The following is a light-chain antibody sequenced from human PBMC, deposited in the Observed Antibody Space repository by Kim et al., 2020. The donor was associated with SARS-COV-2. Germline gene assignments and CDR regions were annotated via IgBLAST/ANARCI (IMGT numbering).Light chain of an antibody. V-gene: IGKV3-20*01. J-gene: IGKJ2*01. CDR2: SAS. CDR1: QGVTGNY. Sequence: SPGARDTRACGGSQGVTGNYLAWYQQNPGQAPRFLIYSASTRATGVPDRFSGSGSGTDFTLTISRLEPEDFAVYYCQRYGGSPPYTYGQGTKLEI. CDR3: QRYGGSPPYT.